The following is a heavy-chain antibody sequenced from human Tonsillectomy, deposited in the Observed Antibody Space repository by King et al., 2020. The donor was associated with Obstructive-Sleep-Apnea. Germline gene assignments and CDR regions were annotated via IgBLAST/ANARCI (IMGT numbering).Heavy chain of an antibody. CDR2: ISYDGSNQ. V-gene: IGHV3-30*04. J-gene: IGHJ4*02. Sequence: VQLVESGGGVVQPGRSLRLSCAASGFTLSGYAMHWVRQAPVKGLEWLAFISYDGSNQYYADSVKGRFTISRDNSKNTLYLQMHSLRTEDTAVYFCARADSNFEWYFFDYRDQGALVTVSS. CDR1: GFTLSGYA. D-gene: IGHD4-11*01. CDR3: ARADSNFEWYFFDY.